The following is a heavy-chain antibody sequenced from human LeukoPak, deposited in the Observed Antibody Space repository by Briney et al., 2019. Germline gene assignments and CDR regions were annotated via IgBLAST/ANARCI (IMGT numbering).Heavy chain of an antibody. CDR1: GFTFGTYA. D-gene: IGHD6-19*01. Sequence: GGSLRLSCAASGFTFGTYAMSWVRQTPGKSLEWVSIISNGGITTYYADSVRGRFTISRDNSKNRLYLQMSSLRAEDTAVYYCVKLSSGSGSKFGFDPWGQGTLVTVSS. J-gene: IGHJ5*02. CDR2: ISNGGITT. CDR3: VKLSSGSGSKFGFDP. V-gene: IGHV3-23*01.